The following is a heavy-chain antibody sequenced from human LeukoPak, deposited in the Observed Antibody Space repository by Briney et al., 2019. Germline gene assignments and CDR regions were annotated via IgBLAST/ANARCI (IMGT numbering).Heavy chain of an antibody. CDR1: GFTFSSYG. D-gene: IGHD2-2*01. V-gene: IGHV3-33*01. CDR3: AREIIVVVPAANYYYYYGMDV. CDR2: IWYDGSNK. J-gene: IGHJ6*02. Sequence: GGSLRLFCAASGFTFSSYGMHWVRRAPGKGLEWVAVIWYDGSNKYYADSVKGRFTISRDDSKNTLYLQMNSLRAEDTAVYYCAREIIVVVPAANYYYYYGMDVWGQGTTVTVSS.